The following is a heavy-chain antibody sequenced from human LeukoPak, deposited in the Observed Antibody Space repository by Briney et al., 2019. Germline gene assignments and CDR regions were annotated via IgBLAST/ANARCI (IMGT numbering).Heavy chain of an antibody. D-gene: IGHD2-15*01. J-gene: IGHJ3*02. CDR1: GGSISSSNW. CDR3: AKVSGLRAFDI. V-gene: IGHV4-4*02. CDR2: IYHSGST. Sequence: SETLSLTCAVSGGSISSSNWWSWVRQPPGKGLGWIGEIYHSGSTNYNPSLKSRVTISVDKSKNQFSLKLSSVTAADTAVYYCAKVSGLRAFDIWGQGTMVTVSS.